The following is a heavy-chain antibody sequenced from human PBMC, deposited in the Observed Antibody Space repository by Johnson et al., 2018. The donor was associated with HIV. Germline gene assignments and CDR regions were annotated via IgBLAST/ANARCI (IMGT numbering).Heavy chain of an antibody. V-gene: IGHV3-66*02. CDR1: GFTVSSNY. CDR2: IYSGGGT. Sequence: VQLVESGGGVIRPGGSLRLSCAGTGFTVSSNYMYWVRQAPGKGLECVSVIYSGGGTYYADSVKGRFTISRDNSKNTVYLHMNSLRPEDTAVYYCARGGGVVGNAFDIWGQGTMVTVSS. J-gene: IGHJ3*02. CDR3: ARGGGVVGNAFDI. D-gene: IGHD1-26*01.